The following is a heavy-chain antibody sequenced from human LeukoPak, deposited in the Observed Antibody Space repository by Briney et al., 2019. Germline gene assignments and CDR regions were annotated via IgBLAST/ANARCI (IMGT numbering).Heavy chain of an antibody. CDR2: IYTSGST. J-gene: IGHJ4*02. CDR1: GGSISSYY. V-gene: IGHV4-4*07. Sequence: SETLSLTCTVSGGSISSYYWSWIRQPAGKGLEWIGRIYTSGSTNYNPSLKSRVTISVGRSNNQFYLKLNSVTAADTAVYYCARHQAGANTFDYWGQGTLVTVSS. D-gene: IGHD1-26*01. CDR3: ARHQAGANTFDY.